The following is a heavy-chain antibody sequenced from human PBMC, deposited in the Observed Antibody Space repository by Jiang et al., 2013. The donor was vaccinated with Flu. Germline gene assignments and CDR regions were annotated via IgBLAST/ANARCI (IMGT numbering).Heavy chain of an antibody. CDR3: CVWELLHDAFDI. J-gene: IGHJ3*02. V-gene: IGHV3-15*01. Sequence: GRFTISRDDSKNALYLQMNSLKTEDTAVYYCCVWELLHDAFDIWGQGTMVTVSS. D-gene: IGHD1-26*01.